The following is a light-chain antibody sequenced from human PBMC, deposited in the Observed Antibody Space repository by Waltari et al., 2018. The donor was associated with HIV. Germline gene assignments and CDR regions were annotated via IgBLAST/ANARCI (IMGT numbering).Light chain of an antibody. CDR2: GAS. J-gene: IGKJ5*01. CDR3: QQTNSLPFT. CDR1: QGISTW. Sequence: DIQMTHFPSSVSAYVGDRVTLTGRANQGISTWLAWYQQKPGKAPKLLISGASNLEPGVPSRFSGSGSGTSFSLTITSLQADDFAVYFCQQTNSLPFTFGQGTRLEIK. V-gene: IGKV1-12*01.